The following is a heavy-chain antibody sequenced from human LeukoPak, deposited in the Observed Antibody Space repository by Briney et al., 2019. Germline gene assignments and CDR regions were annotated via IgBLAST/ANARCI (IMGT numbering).Heavy chain of an antibody. CDR3: AKVALVALDY. D-gene: IGHD2-15*01. Sequence: GGSLRLSCAVSGFTFSSYGMSWVRQAPGKGLEWVSGISGSGGNTYYADSVKGRFTISRDNSKNTLYLQMNSLRAEDTAVYYCAKVALVALDYWGQGTLVTVSS. V-gene: IGHV3-23*01. CDR2: ISGSGGNT. J-gene: IGHJ4*02. CDR1: GFTFSSYG.